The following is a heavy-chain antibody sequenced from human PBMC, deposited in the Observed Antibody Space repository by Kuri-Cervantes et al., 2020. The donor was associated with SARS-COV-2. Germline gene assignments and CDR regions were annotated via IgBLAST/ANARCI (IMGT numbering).Heavy chain of an antibody. CDR2: ISSSSSYI. D-gene: IGHD3-16*01. J-gene: IGHJ5*02. Sequence: GGSLRLSCAASGFTFSSYWMHWVRQAPGKGLEWVSSISSSSSYIYYADSVKGRFTISRDNAKNSLYLQMNSLRAEDTAVYYCASRRFRITHHWGQGTLVTVSS. CDR3: ASRRFRITHH. V-gene: IGHV3-21*01. CDR1: GFTFSSYW.